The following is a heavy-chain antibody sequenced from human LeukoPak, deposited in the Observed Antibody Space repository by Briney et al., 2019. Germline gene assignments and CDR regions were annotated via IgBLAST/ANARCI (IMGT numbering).Heavy chain of an antibody. CDR2: IYYSGST. CDR1: GGSISSYY. CDR3: ARNVENIIVVPAASQVPYYYYYGMDV. Sequence: PSETLSLTCTVSGGSISSYYRSWIRQPPGKGLEWIGYIYYSGSTNYNPSLKSRVTISVDTSKNQFSLKLSSVTAADTAVYYCARNVENIIVVPAASQVPYYYYYGMDVWGQGNTVTVSS. D-gene: IGHD2-2*01. V-gene: IGHV4-59*01. J-gene: IGHJ6*02.